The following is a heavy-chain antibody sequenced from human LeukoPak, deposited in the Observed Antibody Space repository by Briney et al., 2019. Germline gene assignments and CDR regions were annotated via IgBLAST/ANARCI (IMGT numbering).Heavy chain of an antibody. CDR2: INHNSGGT. J-gene: IGHJ4*02. CDR1: GYTFTGYY. V-gene: IGHV1-2*02. CDR3: ARDPGLRLGELSFRFDY. D-gene: IGHD3-16*02. Sequence: GDSVKVSCKASGYTFTGYYMHWVRQAPGQGLEWMGWINHNSGGTNYAQKFQGRVTMTRDTTISTAYMELSRLRSDDTAVYYCARDPGLRLGELSFRFDYWGQGTLVTVSS.